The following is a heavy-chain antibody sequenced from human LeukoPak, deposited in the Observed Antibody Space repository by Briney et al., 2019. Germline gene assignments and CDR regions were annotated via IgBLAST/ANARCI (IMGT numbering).Heavy chain of an antibody. CDR3: ATGTIYYFDY. Sequence: SETLSLTCAVYGGSFSGYSWSWIRQPPGKGLEWIGYIYHSGSTYYNPSLKSRVTISVDRSKNQFSLKLSSVTAADTAVYYCATGTIYYFDYWGQGTLVTVSS. V-gene: IGHV4-30-2*01. D-gene: IGHD2-2*01. J-gene: IGHJ4*02. CDR1: GGSFSGYS. CDR2: IYHSGST.